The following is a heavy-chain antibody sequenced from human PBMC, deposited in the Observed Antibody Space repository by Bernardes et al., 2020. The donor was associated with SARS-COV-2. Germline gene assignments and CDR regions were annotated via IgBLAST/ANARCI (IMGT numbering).Heavy chain of an antibody. CDR1: DFIVRNNY. J-gene: IGHJ4*02. V-gene: IGHV3-53*01. Sequence: GGSLRLSCAASDFIVRNNYMPWVRQAPGKGLAWVSVLHGDGRTYYAESVKARFIISRDNSKNTLFLQMNNVRVDDTAVNYCATTGGATLDFWGQGTLVTVSS. CDR2: LHGDGRT. CDR3: ATTGGATLDF. D-gene: IGHD1-26*01.